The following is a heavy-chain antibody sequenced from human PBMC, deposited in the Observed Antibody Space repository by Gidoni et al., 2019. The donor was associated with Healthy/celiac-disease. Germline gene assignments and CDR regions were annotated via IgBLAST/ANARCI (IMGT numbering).Heavy chain of an antibody. J-gene: IGHJ6*02. CDR3: ARDYDFWSGYSLDV. D-gene: IGHD3-3*01. CDR1: GFTFSSYA. V-gene: IGHV3-30-3*01. Sequence: QVQLVESGGGVVQPGRSLRLSCAASGFTFSSYAMHWVRQAPGKGLEWVAVISYDGSNKYYADSVKGRFTISRDNSKNTLYLQMNSLRAEDTAVYYCARDYDFWSGYSLDVWGQGTTVTVSS. CDR2: ISYDGSNK.